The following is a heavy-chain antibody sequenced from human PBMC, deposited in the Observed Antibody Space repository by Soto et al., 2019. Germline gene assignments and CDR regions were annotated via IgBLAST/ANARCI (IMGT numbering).Heavy chain of an antibody. V-gene: IGHV4-59*01. CDR3: ARTNRVGESGFLEWLLYDAWFDP. Sequence: PSETLSLTCTVSGGSISSYYWSWIRQPPGKGLEWIGYIYYSGSTNYNPSLKSRVTISVDTSKNQFSLKLSSVTAADTAVYYCARTNRVGESGFLEWLLYDAWFDPWGQGTLVTVSS. CDR2: IYYSGST. J-gene: IGHJ5*02. D-gene: IGHD3-3*01. CDR1: GGSISSYY.